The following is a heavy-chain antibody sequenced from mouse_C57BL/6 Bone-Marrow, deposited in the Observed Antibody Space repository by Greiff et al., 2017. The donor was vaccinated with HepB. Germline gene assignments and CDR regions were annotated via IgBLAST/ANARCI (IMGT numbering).Heavy chain of an antibody. CDR3: AREGEFDY. Sequence: VQLQQSGPELVKPGASVKISCKASGYAFSSSWMNWVKQRPGKGLEWIGRIYPGDGDTNYNGKFKGKATLTADKSSSTAYMQLSGLTSEDSAVYFCAREGEFDYWGQGTTLTVSS. J-gene: IGHJ2*01. CDR2: IYPGDGDT. V-gene: IGHV1-82*01. CDR1: GYAFSSSW.